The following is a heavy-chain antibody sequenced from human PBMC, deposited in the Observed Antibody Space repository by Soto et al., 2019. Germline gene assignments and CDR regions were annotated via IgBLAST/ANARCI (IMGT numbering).Heavy chain of an antibody. V-gene: IGHV1-46*01. Sequence: QVRLVQSGAEVKKPGASVKVSCKASGYIFTNYYIHWVRQAPGQGLEWMAIINPTGGSTNCAEEFKGRITLTRDTSTSTVYMDLSSLTSEDTAVYYCARGLYSGDKWGQGTLVTVST. J-gene: IGHJ4*02. CDR1: GYIFTNYY. D-gene: IGHD2-21*01. CDR2: INPTGGST. CDR3: ARGLYSGDK.